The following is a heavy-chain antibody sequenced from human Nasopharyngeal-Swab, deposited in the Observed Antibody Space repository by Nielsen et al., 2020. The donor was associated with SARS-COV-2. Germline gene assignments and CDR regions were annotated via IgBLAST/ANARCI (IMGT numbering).Heavy chain of an antibody. V-gene: IGHV4-4*07. D-gene: IGHD1-1*01. CDR2: VYTSGST. CDR3: ARSGTTKYGLDV. CDR1: GGSISGYF. J-gene: IGHJ6*01. Sequence: SETLSLTCSVSGGSISGYFLSWIRQPAGEGLEWIGRVYTSGSTNYNPSLKSRVTISIDMSKNQFSLELRSVTAADTAFYHCARSGTTKYGLDVWGQGTTVIVSS.